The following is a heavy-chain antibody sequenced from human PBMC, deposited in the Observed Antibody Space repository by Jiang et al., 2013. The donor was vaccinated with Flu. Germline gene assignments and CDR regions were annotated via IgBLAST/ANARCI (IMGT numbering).Heavy chain of an antibody. J-gene: IGHJ4*02. CDR2: VSGGGGNT. V-gene: IGHV3-23*04. CDR3: AKDLYSSGQFTNFDY. Sequence: VQLVESGGGLVQPGGSRILSCAASGFTFRSYAMSWVRQAPGKGLEWVSTVSGGGGNTYYADSVKGRFTISRDNSKNTLYLQMNSLRAEDTAVYFCAKDLYSSGQFTNFDYWGQGTLVTVSS. CDR1: GFTFRSYA. D-gene: IGHD6-19*01.